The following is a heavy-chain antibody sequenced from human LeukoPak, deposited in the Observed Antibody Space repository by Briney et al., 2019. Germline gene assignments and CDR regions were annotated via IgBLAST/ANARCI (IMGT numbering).Heavy chain of an antibody. Sequence: GGSLRLSCAASGFTFSSYGMHWVRQAPGKGLEWVAVISYGGSNKYYADSVKGRFTISRDNSKNTLYLQMNSLRAEDTAVYYCARDWRDSSGKFPNDAFDIWGQGTLVTVSS. J-gene: IGHJ3*02. CDR3: ARDWRDSSGKFPNDAFDI. D-gene: IGHD3-22*01. CDR1: GFTFSSYG. CDR2: ISYGGSNK. V-gene: IGHV3-30*03.